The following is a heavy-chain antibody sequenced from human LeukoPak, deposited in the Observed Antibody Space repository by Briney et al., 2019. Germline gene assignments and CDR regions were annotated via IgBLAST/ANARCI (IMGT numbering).Heavy chain of an antibody. V-gene: IGHV4-34*01. CDR2: INHSGST. D-gene: IGHD3-22*01. J-gene: IGHJ3*02. CDR1: GGSFSGYY. CDR3: ARLKYYYDSSGYYQGDAFDI. Sequence: SETLSLTCAVYGGSFSGYYWSWIRQPPGKGLEWIGEINHSGSTNYNPSLKSRVTMSVDTSKNQFSLKLSSVTAADTAVYYCARLKYYYDSSGYYQGDAFDIWGQGTMVTVSS.